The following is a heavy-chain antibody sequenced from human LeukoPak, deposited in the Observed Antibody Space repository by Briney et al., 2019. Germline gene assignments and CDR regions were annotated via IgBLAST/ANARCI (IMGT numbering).Heavy chain of an antibody. J-gene: IGHJ4*02. D-gene: IGHD3-22*01. Sequence: SETLSLTCAVYGGSFSGYYWSWIRQPPGKGLEWIGEINHSGSTNYNPSLKSRVTISVDTSKNQFSLELSSVTAADTAVYYCARGRSYYYDSSGYYRYWGQGTLVTVSS. CDR3: ARGRSYYYDSSGYYRY. CDR2: INHSGST. CDR1: GGSFSGYY. V-gene: IGHV4-34*01.